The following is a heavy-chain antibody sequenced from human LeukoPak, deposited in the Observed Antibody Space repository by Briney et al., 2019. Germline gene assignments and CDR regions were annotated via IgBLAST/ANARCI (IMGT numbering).Heavy chain of an antibody. V-gene: IGHV3-48*01. Sequence: GGSLRLSCAASGFTFSSYSMNWVRQAPGKGLEWVSYISSSSSTIYYADSVKGRFTFSRDNAKNSLYLQMNSLRAEDTAVYYCARDPRGEYCTNGVCSKTTPQIFQHWGQGTLVTVSS. J-gene: IGHJ1*01. CDR3: ARDPRGEYCTNGVCSKTTPQIFQH. CDR2: ISSSSSTI. CDR1: GFTFSSYS. D-gene: IGHD2-8*01.